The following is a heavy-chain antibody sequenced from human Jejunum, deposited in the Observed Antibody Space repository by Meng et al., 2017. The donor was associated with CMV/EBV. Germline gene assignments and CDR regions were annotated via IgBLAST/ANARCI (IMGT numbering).Heavy chain of an antibody. Sequence: CKASGYTFTDYCVHWVRQAPGQGLEWMGWIKPKNGATNYEQKYQGRVTLTRDTSISTAYMELTSLKSDDTAMYYCARGGDRGEEDYWGQGTLVTVSS. CDR2: IKPKNGAT. V-gene: IGHV1-2*02. D-gene: IGHD3-10*01. J-gene: IGHJ4*02. CDR1: GYTFTDYC. CDR3: ARGGDRGEEDY.